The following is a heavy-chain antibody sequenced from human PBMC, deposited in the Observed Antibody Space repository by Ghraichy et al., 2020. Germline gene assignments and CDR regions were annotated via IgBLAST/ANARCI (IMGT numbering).Heavy chain of an antibody. J-gene: IGHJ5*02. CDR1: GGSFSGYY. V-gene: IGHV4-34*01. CDR3: ARGRNLITIFGVVIPKNNWFDP. Sequence: GSLRLSCAVYGGSFSGYYWSWIRQPPGKGLEWIGEINHSGSTNYNPSLKSRVTISVDTSKNQFSLKLSSVTAADTAVYYCARGRNLITIFGVVIPKNNWFDPWGQGTLVTVSS. CDR2: INHSGST. D-gene: IGHD3-3*01.